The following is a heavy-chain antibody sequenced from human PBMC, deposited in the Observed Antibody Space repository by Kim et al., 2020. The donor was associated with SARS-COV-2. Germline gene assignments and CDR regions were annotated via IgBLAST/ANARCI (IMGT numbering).Heavy chain of an antibody. CDR1: GFTFSSYA. Sequence: GGSLRLSCAASGFTFSSYAMHWVRQAPGKGLEWVAVISYDGSNKYYADSVKGRFTISRDNSKNTLYLQMNSRRAEDTAGYYCARDAGRNYCDSSYPRWF. V-gene: IGHV3-30*04. CDR3: ARDAGRNYCDSSYPRWF. D-gene: IGHD3-22*01. CDR2: ISYDGSNK. J-gene: IGHJ5*01.